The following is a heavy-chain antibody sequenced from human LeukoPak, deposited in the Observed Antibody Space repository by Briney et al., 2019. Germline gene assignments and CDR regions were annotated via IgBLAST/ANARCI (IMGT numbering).Heavy chain of an antibody. D-gene: IGHD1-26*01. CDR2: ISSSSSYI. J-gene: IGHJ4*02. V-gene: IGHV3-21*01. CDR3: ARDRLEWWELRGSYFDY. Sequence: PGGSLRLSCAASGFTFSSYSMNWVRQAPGKGLEWVSSISSSSSYIYYADSVKGRFTISRDNAKNSLYLQMNSLRAEDTAVYYCARDRLEWWELRGSYFDYWGQGTLVTVSS. CDR1: GFTFSSYS.